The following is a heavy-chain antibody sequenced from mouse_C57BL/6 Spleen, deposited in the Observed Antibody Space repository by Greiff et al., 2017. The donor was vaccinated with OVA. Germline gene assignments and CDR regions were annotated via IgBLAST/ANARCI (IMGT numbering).Heavy chain of an antibody. CDR2: IYPSDSET. J-gene: IGHJ2*01. CDR3: ARERVHEGVDD. Sequence: QVQLQQPGAELVRPGSSVKLSCKASGYTFTSYWMDWVKQRPGQGLEWIGNIYPSDSETHYNQKFKDKATLTVDKSSSTAYMQLSSLTSEDSGVYYCARERVHEGVDDWGQGTTLTVSS. CDR1: GYTFTSYW. V-gene: IGHV1-61*01.